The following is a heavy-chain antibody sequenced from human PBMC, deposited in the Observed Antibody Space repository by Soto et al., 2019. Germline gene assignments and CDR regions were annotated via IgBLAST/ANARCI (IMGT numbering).Heavy chain of an antibody. CDR3: ARVKGAVASVDTFDI. Sequence: ASVKVSCKASGYTFTSYYLHWVRQAPGQGLEWMGIINPSGGSTTYAQKFQGRVTMTRDTSTSTLYMEMSSLRSEDTAVYYCARVKGAVASVDTFDIWGPGTXVTVS. D-gene: IGHD6-19*01. CDR2: INPSGGST. V-gene: IGHV1-46*01. CDR1: GYTFTSYY. J-gene: IGHJ3*02.